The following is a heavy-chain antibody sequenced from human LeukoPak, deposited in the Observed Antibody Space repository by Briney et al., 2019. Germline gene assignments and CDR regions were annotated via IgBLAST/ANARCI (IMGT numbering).Heavy chain of an antibody. CDR2: IYYSGST. CDR3: ARQHGSSWFFDY. D-gene: IGHD6-13*01. J-gene: IGHJ4*02. CDR1: GGSISSHTYY. V-gene: IGHV4-39*01. Sequence: SETLSLTCTVSGGSISSHTYYWGWIRQPPGKGLEWIGTIYYSGSTYYNPSLKSRATISVDTSNNQFSLKLSSVTAADTAVYYCARQHGSSWFFDYWGQGTLVTVSS.